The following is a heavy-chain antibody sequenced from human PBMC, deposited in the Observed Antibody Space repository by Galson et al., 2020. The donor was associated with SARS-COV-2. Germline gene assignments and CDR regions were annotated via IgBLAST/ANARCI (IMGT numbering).Heavy chain of an antibody. J-gene: IGHJ6*02. V-gene: IGHV3-23*01. Sequence: GGSLSLSCAASGFTFSNFAMTWVRQAPGQGLEWVSSISGSGSSTYYTDSAEGRFTIARDNSKNTLFLQLNSLRVEDTAIYYCAKDPGGSGSSYYFYYGLDVWGQGTTVTVSS. D-gene: IGHD1-26*01. CDR1: GFTFSNFA. CDR3: AKDPGGSGSSYYFYYGLDV. CDR2: ISGSGSST.